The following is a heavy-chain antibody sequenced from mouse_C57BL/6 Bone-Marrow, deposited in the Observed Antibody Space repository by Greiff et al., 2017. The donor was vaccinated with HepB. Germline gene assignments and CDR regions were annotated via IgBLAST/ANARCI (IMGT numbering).Heavy chain of an antibody. V-gene: IGHV1-69*01. Sequence: QVQLQQPGAELVMPGASVKLSCKASGYTFTSYWMRWVKQRPGQGLEWIGEIDPSDSYTNYNQKFKGKSTLTVDKSSSTAYMQLSSLTSEDSAVYYCASLGYAMDYWGQGTSVTVSS. CDR3: ASLGYAMDY. J-gene: IGHJ4*01. CDR2: IDPSDSYT. CDR1: GYTFTSYW.